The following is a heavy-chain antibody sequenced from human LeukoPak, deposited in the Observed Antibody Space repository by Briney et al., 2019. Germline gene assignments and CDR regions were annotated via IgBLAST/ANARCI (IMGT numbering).Heavy chain of an antibody. CDR2: ISSTGGTT. D-gene: IGHD2-15*01. Sequence: GGSLRLSCAASGITFSSYGMSWVRQAPGKGLEWVSSISSTGGTTYYADSVKGRFTISRDNSKNTLYLQMNSLRAEDTAIYYCAKNGDRGAYCTGGTCYPYFYYYMNVWGKGTTVTI. CDR1: GITFSSYG. V-gene: IGHV3-23*01. J-gene: IGHJ6*03. CDR3: AKNGDRGAYCTGGTCYPYFYYYMNV.